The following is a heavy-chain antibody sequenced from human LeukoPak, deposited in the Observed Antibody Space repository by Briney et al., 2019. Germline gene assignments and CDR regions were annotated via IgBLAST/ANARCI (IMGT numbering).Heavy chain of an antibody. J-gene: IGHJ4*02. D-gene: IGHD3-22*01. CDR3: AKDLRYDSSGYFDY. CDR2: ISGTGGRT. Sequence: PGGSLRLSCAASGVTFSSYAMSWVRQAPGKGLEWVSGISGTGGRTYYADSVKGRFTISRDNSKNTLYLQMNSLRAEDTAVYYCAKDLRYDSSGYFDYWGQGTLVTVSS. V-gene: IGHV3-23*01. CDR1: GVTFSSYA.